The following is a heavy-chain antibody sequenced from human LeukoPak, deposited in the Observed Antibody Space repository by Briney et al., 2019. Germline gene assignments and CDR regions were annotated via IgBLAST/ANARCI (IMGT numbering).Heavy chain of an antibody. CDR1: GDTVSSYA. V-gene: IGHV1-69*01. Sequence: SVICSCKASGDTVSSYAIRGVRQPPGQGLEWMGGIIPIFGTANYAQKFQGRVTITADESTSTAYMELSSLRSEDTAVYYCAGVGYSSSFPGLGDYYYYYGMDVWGKGTTITVSS. CDR2: IIPIFGTA. CDR3: AGVGYSSSFPGLGDYYYYYGMDV. J-gene: IGHJ6*04. D-gene: IGHD6-19*01.